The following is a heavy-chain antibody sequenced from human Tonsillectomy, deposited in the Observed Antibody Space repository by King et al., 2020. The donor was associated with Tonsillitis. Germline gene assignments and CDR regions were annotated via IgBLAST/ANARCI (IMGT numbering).Heavy chain of an antibody. V-gene: IGHV3-21*01. CDR1: GFTFSSYS. CDR2: ISTSSSYI. J-gene: IGHJ3*02. CDR3: ARVLEEQQLVLGAFAI. D-gene: IGHD6-13*01. Sequence: VQLVESGGGLVKPGGSLRLSCAASGFTFSSYSMNWVRQAPGKGLEWVSSISTSSSYIYYADSVKGRFTISRDNAKNSLYLQMNSLRDEDTAVYYCARVLEEQQLVLGAFAIWGQGTMVTVSS.